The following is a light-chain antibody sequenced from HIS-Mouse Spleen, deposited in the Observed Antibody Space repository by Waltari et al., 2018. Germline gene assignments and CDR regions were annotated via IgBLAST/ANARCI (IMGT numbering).Light chain of an antibody. CDR1: SHNLGRNS. V-gene: IGLV1-47*01. Sequence: QSVLTQPPSASGPPGPRVPIPSSGSSHNLGRNSRTLYQQLPGTAPTLLIYRNNPRPSGVPDRFSGSKSGTSASLAISGLRSEDEADYYCAAWDDSLSGRVFGGGTKLTVL. J-gene: IGLJ3*02. CDR2: RNN. CDR3: AAWDDSLSGRV.